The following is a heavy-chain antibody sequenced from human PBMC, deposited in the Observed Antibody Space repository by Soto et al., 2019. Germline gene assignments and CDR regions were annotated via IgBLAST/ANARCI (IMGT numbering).Heavy chain of an antibody. J-gene: IGHJ6*02. CDR3: ATNYDILTGYYHALSRYYGMDV. Sequence: SETLSLTCTVSGGSISSGGYYWSWIRQHPGKGLEWIGYIYYSGSTYYNPSLKSRVTISVDTSKNQFSLKLSSVTAADTAVYYCATNYDILTGYYHALSRYYGMDVWGQGTTVTVSS. D-gene: IGHD3-9*01. V-gene: IGHV4-31*03. CDR2: IYYSGST. CDR1: GGSISSGGYY.